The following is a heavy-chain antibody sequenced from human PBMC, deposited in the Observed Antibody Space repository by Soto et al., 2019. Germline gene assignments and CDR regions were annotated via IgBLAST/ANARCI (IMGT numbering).Heavy chain of an antibody. D-gene: IGHD2-21*01. J-gene: IGHJ3*02. Sequence: GGSLRLSCKASGFMFNNSAMTWVRQAPGQGLQWVASVSDNGGSRGGTYYADSVKGRFTISRDNSKNTLYLQLDSLTGADTAVYYCVRAKEVVIAALDIWGQGTMVTVSS. CDR2: VSDNGGSRGGT. CDR3: VRAKEVVIAALDI. CDR1: GFMFNNSA. V-gene: IGHV3-23*01.